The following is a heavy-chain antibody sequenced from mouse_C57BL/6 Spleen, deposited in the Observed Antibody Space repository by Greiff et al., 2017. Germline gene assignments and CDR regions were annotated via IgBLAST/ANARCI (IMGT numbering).Heavy chain of an antibody. D-gene: IGHD2-12*01. J-gene: IGHJ4*01. CDR2: INPSSGYT. V-gene: IGHV1-7*01. CDR3: ARGSYYNAMDY. CDR1: GFTFTSYW. Sequence: VQLQQSGAELAKPGASVKLSCKASGFTFTSYWMHWVKQRPGKGLEWIGYINPSSGYTKYNQKFKDKATLTVDKSSSTAYMQLSRLTYEDSAVYYCARGSYYNAMDYWGQGTSVTVSS.